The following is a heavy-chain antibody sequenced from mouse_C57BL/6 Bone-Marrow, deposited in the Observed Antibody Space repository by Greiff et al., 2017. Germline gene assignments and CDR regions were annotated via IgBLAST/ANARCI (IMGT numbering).Heavy chain of an antibody. J-gene: IGHJ4*01. V-gene: IGHV1-64*01. CDR1: GYTFTSYW. CDR3: ARLPYDYGSSYNAMDY. D-gene: IGHD1-1*01. Sequence: QVQLQQPGAELVKPGASVTLSCKASGYTFTSYWMHWVKQRPGQGLEWIGMIHPNSGSTNYNEKFKSKATLTVDKSSSTAYMQLSSLTSEDSAVYYSARLPYDYGSSYNAMDYWGQGTSVTVSS. CDR2: IHPNSGST.